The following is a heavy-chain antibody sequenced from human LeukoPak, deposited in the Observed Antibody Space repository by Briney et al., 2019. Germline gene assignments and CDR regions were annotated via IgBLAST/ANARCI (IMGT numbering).Heavy chain of an antibody. V-gene: IGHV3-30*02. CDR1: GFTFSSYW. CDR2: IRYDGSNK. Sequence: GGSLRLSCAASGFTFSSYWMSWVRQAPGEGLEWVAFIRYDGSNKYYADSVKGRFTISRDNSKNTLYLQMNSLRAEDTAVYYCANAVTVAGGAFDIWGQGTMVTVSS. J-gene: IGHJ3*02. CDR3: ANAVTVAGGAFDI. D-gene: IGHD6-19*01.